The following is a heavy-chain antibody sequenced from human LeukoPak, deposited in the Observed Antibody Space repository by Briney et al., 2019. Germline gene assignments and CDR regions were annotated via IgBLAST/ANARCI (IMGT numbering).Heavy chain of an antibody. Sequence: PGGSLRLSCAASGFTFSSYAMHWVRQAPGKGLEYVSAISSNGGSTYYANSVKGRFTISRDNSKNTLYLQMGSLRAEDMAVYYCARMNGYYFGYWGQGTLVTVSS. CDR2: ISSNGGST. J-gene: IGHJ4*02. CDR1: GFTFSSYA. V-gene: IGHV3-64*01. D-gene: IGHD3-9*01. CDR3: ARMNGYYFGY.